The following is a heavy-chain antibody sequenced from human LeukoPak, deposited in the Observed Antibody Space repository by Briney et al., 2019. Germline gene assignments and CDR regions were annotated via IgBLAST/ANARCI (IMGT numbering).Heavy chain of an antibody. J-gene: IGHJ4*02. CDR1: GFTFRSYE. CDR3: ARSARLMKGVVEVTALDD. CDR2: LSSSGSAF. D-gene: IGHD3-3*01. V-gene: IGHV3-48*03. Sequence: GGSLRLSCEDSGFTFRSYEMNWVRQAPGKGLEWMAYLSSSGSAFSYADSVKGRFIIARDNAKNSVYLEMNSLRADDTAVYYCARSARLMKGVVEVTALDDWGQGTLVTVSS.